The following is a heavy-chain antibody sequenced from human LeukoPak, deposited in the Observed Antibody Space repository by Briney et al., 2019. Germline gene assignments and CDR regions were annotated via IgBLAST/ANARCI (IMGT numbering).Heavy chain of an antibody. J-gene: IGHJ4*02. Sequence: SETLSLTCVVSAYSISSGYYWGWIRQPPGKGLEWIGSIYHSGSTYYNPSLKSRVAISVDTSKNQFSLKLSSVTAADTAVYYCAREGSSLDYWGQGTLVTVSS. CDR2: IYHSGST. V-gene: IGHV4-38-2*02. CDR3: AREGSSLDY. D-gene: IGHD6-19*01. CDR1: AYSISSGYY.